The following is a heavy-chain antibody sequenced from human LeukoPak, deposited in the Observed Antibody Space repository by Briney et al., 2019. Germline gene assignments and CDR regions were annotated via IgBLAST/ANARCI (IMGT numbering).Heavy chain of an antibody. Sequence: ASVTVSCQASGYTFTHYYMHWVRQAPGQGLEWMGWINPNSGGTSYAQKFQGRVTMTRDTSISTAYMELSRLTSDDTAAHYCARDRSWNDAFRPVDFWGQGTLITVSS. D-gene: IGHD1-1*01. CDR1: GYTFTHYY. CDR2: INPNSGGT. V-gene: IGHV1-2*02. J-gene: IGHJ4*02. CDR3: ARDRSWNDAFRPVDF.